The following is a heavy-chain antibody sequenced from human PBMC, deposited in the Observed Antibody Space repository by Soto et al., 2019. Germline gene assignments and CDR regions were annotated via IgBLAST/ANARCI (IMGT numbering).Heavy chain of an antibody. J-gene: IGHJ4*02. D-gene: IGHD5-12*01. Sequence: EVQLVESGGGLVQPGESLRLSCAASGFTFSSYWMHWIRQAPGKGLVWVARVSRDGSSTVYANSVTGRLTISRDNAKNTLYLQMNGLGDEDPAVYYCARGLPNFSSFDSWGQGTLVTVSS. CDR1: GFTFSSYW. CDR3: ARGLPNFSSFDS. V-gene: IGHV3-74*01. CDR2: VSRDGSST.